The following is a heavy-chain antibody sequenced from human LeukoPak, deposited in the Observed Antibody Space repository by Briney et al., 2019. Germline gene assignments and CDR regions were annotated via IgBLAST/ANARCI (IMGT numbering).Heavy chain of an antibody. J-gene: IGHJ5*02. CDR2: ISYDGSNK. V-gene: IGHV3-30-3*01. CDR3: ARARTAIEFVDWFDP. Sequence: PGGSLRLSCAAYGFTLSSYAMHWVRQAPGKGLERMAAISYDGSNKYYADSVKGRFTISRDNSKTTLYLQMNSLRAEDTAVYYCARARTAIEFVDWFDPWGQGTLVTVSS. D-gene: IGHD1/OR15-1a*01. CDR1: GFTLSSYA.